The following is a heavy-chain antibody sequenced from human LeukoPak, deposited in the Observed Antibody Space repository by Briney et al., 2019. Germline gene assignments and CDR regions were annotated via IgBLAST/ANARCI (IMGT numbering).Heavy chain of an antibody. CDR1: GYTFTDYY. D-gene: IGHD3-22*01. CDR2: VDPEDGET. V-gene: IGHV1-69-2*01. CDR3: ATQRYDSSGYYSLYHAFDI. Sequence: GASVKISCKVSGYTFTDYYMHRVQQAPGKGLEWMGLVDPEDGETIYAEKFQGRVTITADTSTDTAYMELSSLRSEDTAVYYCATQRYDSSGYYSLYHAFDIWGQGTMVTVSS. J-gene: IGHJ3*02.